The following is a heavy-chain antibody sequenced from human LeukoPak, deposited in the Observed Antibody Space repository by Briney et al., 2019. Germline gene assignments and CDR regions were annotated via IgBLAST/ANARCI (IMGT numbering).Heavy chain of an antibody. D-gene: IGHD3-16*01. CDR3: YGIHLGDSFDI. Sequence: GGSLRLSCAASGFIVSRNYMGWVRQAPGKGLKWVSALSSKYETYYADSVKGRFTISRDNSENTLYLQMNALRAEDTALYYCYGIHLGDSFDIWGRGTMVIVFS. J-gene: IGHJ3*02. V-gene: IGHV3-53*01. CDR2: LSSKYET. CDR1: GFIVSRNY.